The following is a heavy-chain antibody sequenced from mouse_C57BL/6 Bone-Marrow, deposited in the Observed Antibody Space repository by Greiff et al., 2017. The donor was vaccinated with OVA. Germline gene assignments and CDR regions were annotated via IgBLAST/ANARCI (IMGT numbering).Heavy chain of an antibody. D-gene: IGHD1-1*01. CDR1: GFTFSSYA. V-gene: IGHV5-4*01. Sequence: DVKLVESGGGLVKPGGSLKLSCAASGFTFSSYAMSWVRQTPEKRLEWVATISDGGSYTYYPDNVKGRFTISRDNAKNNLYLQMSHLKSEDTAMYYCARDDTTVVARGFAYWGQGTLVTVSA. CDR3: ARDDTTVVARGFAY. CDR2: ISDGGSYT. J-gene: IGHJ3*01.